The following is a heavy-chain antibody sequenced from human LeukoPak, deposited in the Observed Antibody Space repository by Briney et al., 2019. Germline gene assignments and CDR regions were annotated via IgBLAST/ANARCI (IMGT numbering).Heavy chain of an antibody. D-gene: IGHD3-22*01. V-gene: IGHV3-33*01. J-gene: IGHJ4*02. CDR1: GFTFSSYG. Sequence: GGSLRLSCAASGFTFSSYGMHWVRQAPGKGLEWVAVIWYDGSNKYYADSVKGRFTVSRDNSRNTLYLQMNSLRTEDTAVYYCARDPTTSYYYDSSGYDPYYFDYWGQGTLVTVSS. CDR3: ARDPTTSYYYDSSGYDPYYFDY. CDR2: IWYDGSNK.